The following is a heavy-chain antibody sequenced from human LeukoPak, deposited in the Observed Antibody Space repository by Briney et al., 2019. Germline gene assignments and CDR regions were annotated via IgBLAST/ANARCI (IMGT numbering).Heavy chain of an antibody. D-gene: IGHD6-13*01. CDR3: ARDSGLIAAAGNLLDY. Sequence: ASVKVSCKASGYTFTGYYMHWVRQAPGQGLEWMGWINPNSGGTNYAQKFQGRVTMTRDTSISTAYMELSRLRSDDTAVYYCARDSGLIAAAGNLLDYWGQGTLVTVSS. V-gene: IGHV1-2*02. CDR2: INPNSGGT. CDR1: GYTFTGYY. J-gene: IGHJ4*02.